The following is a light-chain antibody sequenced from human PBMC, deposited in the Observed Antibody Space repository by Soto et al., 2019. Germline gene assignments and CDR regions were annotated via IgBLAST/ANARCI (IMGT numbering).Light chain of an antibody. CDR2: AAS. J-gene: IGKJ5*01. Sequence: EIVLIQSPATLSLSPGERATLSCRASQSVSNTYLAWYQQKPGQAPRLLIYAASSRATGIPDRFSGSGSGTDFTLTISRLEPEDFAVYYCQQYGSSPITFGQGTRLEIK. V-gene: IGKV3-20*01. CDR3: QQYGSSPIT. CDR1: QSVSNTY.